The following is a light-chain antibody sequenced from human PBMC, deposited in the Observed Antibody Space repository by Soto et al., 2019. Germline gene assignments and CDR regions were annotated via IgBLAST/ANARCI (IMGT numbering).Light chain of an antibody. J-gene: IGKJ1*01. CDR1: QSLVHSDGNTH. V-gene: IGKV2-30*02. Sequence: IVLTQSPLSLPVTLGQPASISCRSSQSLVHSDGNTHLNWFQQRPGQSPRRLIYKASNRDSGVPDRFSGSGSGTDFTLSISRVEADDVGVYYCMQGITFTFGQGTKVDIK. CDR3: MQGITFT. CDR2: KAS.